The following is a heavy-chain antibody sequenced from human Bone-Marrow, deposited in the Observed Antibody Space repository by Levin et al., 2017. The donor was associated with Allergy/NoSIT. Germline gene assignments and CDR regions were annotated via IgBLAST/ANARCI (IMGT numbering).Heavy chain of an antibody. J-gene: IGHJ4*02. CDR1: GFTFSSYG. CDR3: ARERSWRDYYFDY. Sequence: GGSLRLSCAASGFTFSSYGMHWVRQAPGKGLEWVAVIWYDGSNKYYADSVKGRFTISRDNSKNTLYLQMNSLRAEDTAVYYCARERSWRDYYFDYWGQGTLVTVSS. D-gene: IGHD1-26*01. V-gene: IGHV3-33*01. CDR2: IWYDGSNK.